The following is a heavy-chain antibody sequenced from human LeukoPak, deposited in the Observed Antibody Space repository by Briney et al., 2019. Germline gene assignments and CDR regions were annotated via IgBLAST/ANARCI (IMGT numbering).Heavy chain of an antibody. CDR3: ARDLWGLTASWFDP. J-gene: IGHJ5*02. Sequence: PSETLSLTCTVSGGSISSGGYYWSWIRQHPGKGLEWIGYIYYSGSTYYNPSLKSRVTISVDTSKNQFSLKLSSVTAADTAVYYCARDLWGLTASWFDPWGQGTLVTVSS. D-gene: IGHD7-27*01. CDR1: GGSISSGGYY. CDR2: IYYSGST. V-gene: IGHV4-31*03.